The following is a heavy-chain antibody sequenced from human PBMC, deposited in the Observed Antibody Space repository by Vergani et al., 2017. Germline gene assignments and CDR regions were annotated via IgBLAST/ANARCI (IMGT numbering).Heavy chain of an antibody. V-gene: IGHV4-31*03. CDR2: IYYSGST. CDR1: GGPISSGGYY. CDR3: ARAVPKAVPFDY. D-gene: IGHD6-19*01. Sequence: QVQLQELGPGLVKPSQTLSLTCTVLGGPISSGGYYWSWIRQHPGKGLEWIGYIYYSGSTYYNPSLKSRVTISVDTSKNQFSLKLSSVTAADTAVYYCARAVPKAVPFDYWGQGTLVTVSS. J-gene: IGHJ4*02.